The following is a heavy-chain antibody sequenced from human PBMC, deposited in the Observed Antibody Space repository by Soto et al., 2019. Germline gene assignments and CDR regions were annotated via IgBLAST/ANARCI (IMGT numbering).Heavy chain of an antibody. J-gene: IGHJ5*02. CDR1: GFTFSDYY. Sequence: QVQLVESGGGLVKPGGSLRLSCAASGFTFSDYYMSWIRQAPGKGLEWVSYISSSSSYTNYADSVKGRFTISRDNAKNSLYLQMNSLRAEDPAGYYCVRGVGATDWFDPWGQGTLVTVSS. CDR2: ISSSSSYT. V-gene: IGHV3-11*05. D-gene: IGHD1-26*01. CDR3: VRGVGATDWFDP.